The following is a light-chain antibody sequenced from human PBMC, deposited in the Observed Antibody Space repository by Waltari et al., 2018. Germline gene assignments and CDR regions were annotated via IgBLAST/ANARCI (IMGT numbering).Light chain of an antibody. CDR3: QKTYNVPLT. Sequence: DIQMTQSPSSLSASVGDRVTITCRASQSISSYLNWYQHKPGTAPKLLIYGASSLQSGVPSRFSGSGSGTDFTLTSSKLQPEDFATYYCQKTYNVPLTFGGGTKVEI. J-gene: IGKJ4*01. V-gene: IGKV1-39*01. CDR1: QSISSY. CDR2: GAS.